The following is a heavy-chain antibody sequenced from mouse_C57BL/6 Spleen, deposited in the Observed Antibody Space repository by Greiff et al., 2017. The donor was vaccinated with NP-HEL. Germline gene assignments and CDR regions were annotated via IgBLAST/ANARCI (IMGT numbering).Heavy chain of an antibody. CDR1: GYTFTSYW. Sequence: QVQLQQPGAELVKPGASVKLSCKASGYTFTSYWMHWVKQRPGQGLEWIGMIHPNSGSTNYNEKFKSKATLTVDKSSSTAYMQLSSLTSEDSAVYYCARSHYYGSSNDYWGQGTTLTVSS. CDR2: IHPNSGST. J-gene: IGHJ2*01. CDR3: ARSHYYGSSNDY. V-gene: IGHV1-64*01. D-gene: IGHD1-1*01.